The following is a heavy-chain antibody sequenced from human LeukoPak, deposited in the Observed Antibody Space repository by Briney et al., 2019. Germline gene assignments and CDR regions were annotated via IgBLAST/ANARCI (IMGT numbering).Heavy chain of an antibody. J-gene: IGHJ6*02. CDR3: ARDGGIAVADFYYYGMDV. Sequence: KPGGSLRLSCAASGFTFSSYSMSWVRQAPGKGLEWVSSISSSSSYIYYADSVKGRFTISRDNAKNSLYLQMNSLRAEDTAVYYCARDGGIAVADFYYYGMDVWGQGTTVTVSS. CDR1: GFTFSSYS. CDR2: ISSSSSYI. V-gene: IGHV3-21*01. D-gene: IGHD6-19*01.